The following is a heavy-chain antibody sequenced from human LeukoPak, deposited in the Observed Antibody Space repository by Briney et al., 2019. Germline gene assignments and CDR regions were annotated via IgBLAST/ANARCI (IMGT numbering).Heavy chain of an antibody. Sequence: SETLSLTCTVSGVSISSYYWSWIRQPPGKGLEWIWYIYYSGSTNYNPSLKSRVTISVDTSKNQFSLKLSSVTAADTAVYYCARDRVAAAGANYYYYGMDVWGQGTTVTVSS. CDR2: IYYSGST. CDR1: GVSISSYY. CDR3: ARDRVAAAGANYYYYGMDV. V-gene: IGHV4-59*01. J-gene: IGHJ6*02. D-gene: IGHD6-13*01.